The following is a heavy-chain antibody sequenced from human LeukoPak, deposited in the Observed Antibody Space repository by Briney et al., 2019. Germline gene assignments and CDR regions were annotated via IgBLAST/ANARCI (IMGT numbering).Heavy chain of an antibody. V-gene: IGHV4-61*02. CDR2: ISSSGST. J-gene: IGHJ4*02. CDR1: GDSISSGDYY. D-gene: IGHD5-12*01. CDR3: ARVRGYPLFDY. Sequence: SETLSLTCTVSGDSISSGDYYWSWIRQPAGKGLEWIGRISSSGSTNYNPSLKSRVTISVDTSKNQFSLKLSSVTAADTAVYYCARVRGYPLFDYWGQGTLVTVSS.